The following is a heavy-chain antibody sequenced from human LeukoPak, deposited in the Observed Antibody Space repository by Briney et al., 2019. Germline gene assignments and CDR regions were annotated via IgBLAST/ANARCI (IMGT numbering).Heavy chain of an antibody. Sequence: GGSLRLSCAASGFTVRTNCMTWVRQSPGKGLGWGSIIYAGGTPYYAASVKGRFTISRDSSKNTLYLHMNSLSPEDTAVYYCARSASSGLVNGFDVWGQGTMVTVSS. D-gene: IGHD6-6*01. CDR3: ARSASSGLVNGFDV. CDR1: GFTVRTNC. V-gene: IGHV3-66*02. J-gene: IGHJ3*01. CDR2: IYAGGTP.